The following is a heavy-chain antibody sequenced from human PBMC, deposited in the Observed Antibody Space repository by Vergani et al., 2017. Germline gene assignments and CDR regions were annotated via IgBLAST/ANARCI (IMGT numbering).Heavy chain of an antibody. Sequence: QVQLQESGPGLVKPSQTLSLTCTVSGGSISSGGYYWSWIRLHPGKGLEWIGYIYYSGSTYYNPSLKSRVTISVDTSKNQFSLKLSSVTAADTAVYYCARGALAYYDFWSGYYGLGYYFDYWGQGTLVTVSS. J-gene: IGHJ4*02. CDR2: IYYSGST. D-gene: IGHD3-3*01. V-gene: IGHV4-31*03. CDR3: ARGALAYYDFWSGYYGLGYYFDY. CDR1: GGSISSGGYY.